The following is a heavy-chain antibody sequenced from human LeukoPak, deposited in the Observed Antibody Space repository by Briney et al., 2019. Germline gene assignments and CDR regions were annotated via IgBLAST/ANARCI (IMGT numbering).Heavy chain of an antibody. CDR3: AKDRYYDNSGSYYESGS. D-gene: IGHD3-22*01. Sequence: GGSLRLSCAASGFTFSNYAMSWVRQAPGKGLECVSAVVGSGSSTYYADSVTGRFTISRDNSRNTLYLQMNSLRAEDTAVYYCAKDRYYDNSGSYYESGSWGQGTLVTVSS. CDR1: GFTFSNYA. V-gene: IGHV3-23*01. J-gene: IGHJ5*02. CDR2: VVGSGSST.